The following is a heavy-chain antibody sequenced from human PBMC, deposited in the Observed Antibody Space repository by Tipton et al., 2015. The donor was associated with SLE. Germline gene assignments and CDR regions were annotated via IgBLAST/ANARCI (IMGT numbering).Heavy chain of an antibody. Sequence: TLSLTCTVSGGSISSGGYYWSWTRQHPGKGLEWIGYIYYSGSTYYNPSLKSRGTISVDTSKNQFSLKLTSVTAADTAVYYCARDTAHYGSGDGAFDIWGQGTMVTVSS. CDR3: ARDTAHYGSGDGAFDI. CDR1: GGSISSGGYY. J-gene: IGHJ3*02. D-gene: IGHD3-10*01. V-gene: IGHV4-31*03. CDR2: IYYSGST.